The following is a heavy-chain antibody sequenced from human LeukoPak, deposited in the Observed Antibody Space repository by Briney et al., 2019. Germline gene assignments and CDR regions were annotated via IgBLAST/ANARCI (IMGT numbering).Heavy chain of an antibody. Sequence: PGGSLRLSCAASGFTVSSNYMSWVRQAPGKGLEWVSVIYSGGSTYYADSVKGRLTISRDNAKNTVYLQMNSLRTEDTAVYYCARGLPNYYGMDVWGQGTTVTVSS. CDR2: IYSGGST. CDR1: GFTVSSNY. J-gene: IGHJ6*02. CDR3: ARGLPNYYGMDV. V-gene: IGHV3-66*01.